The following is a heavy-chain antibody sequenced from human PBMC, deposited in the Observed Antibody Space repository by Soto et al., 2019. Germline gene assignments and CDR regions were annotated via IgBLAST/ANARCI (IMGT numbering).Heavy chain of an antibody. J-gene: IGHJ6*02. Sequence: QVQLVQSGAEVKKPGASVKVSCKASGYTFTSYGISWVRQAPGQGLEWMGWISAYNGNTNYAQKLQGRVTMTTDTSTSTAYMEVRSLRSDDTAVYYCARDRVLGDYVSNYGMDVWGQGTTVTVSS. CDR2: ISAYNGNT. V-gene: IGHV1-18*01. CDR1: GYTFTSYG. CDR3: ARDRVLGDYVSNYGMDV. D-gene: IGHD3-16*01.